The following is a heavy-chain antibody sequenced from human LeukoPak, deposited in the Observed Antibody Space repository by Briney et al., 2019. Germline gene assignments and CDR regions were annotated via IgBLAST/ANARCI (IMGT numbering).Heavy chain of an antibody. Sequence: GGSLRLSCAASGFTFSSYGMHWVRQAPGKGLEWVAVISYDGSNKYYADSVKGRFTISRDNSKNTLCLQMNSLRAEDTAVYYCAKEVTMIVVVIGAFDIWGQGTMVTVSS. CDR3: AKEVTMIVVVIGAFDI. V-gene: IGHV3-30*18. D-gene: IGHD3-22*01. J-gene: IGHJ3*02. CDR2: ISYDGSNK. CDR1: GFTFSSYG.